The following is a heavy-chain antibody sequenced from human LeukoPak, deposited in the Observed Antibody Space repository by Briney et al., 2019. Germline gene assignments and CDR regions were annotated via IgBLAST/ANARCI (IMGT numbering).Heavy chain of an antibody. J-gene: IGHJ3*01. V-gene: IGHV3-48*02. CDR1: GFTLTSYT. Sequence: GGSLRLSCAASGFTLTSYTMNWVRQAPGKGLEWISYIRTSGGVVSYTDSVRGRFTISTDSAKNSLYLQMNSLGDDDTAVYYCVRDQFYAFDVWGQGTMVTVPS. CDR3: VRDQFYAFDV. CDR2: IRTSGGVV.